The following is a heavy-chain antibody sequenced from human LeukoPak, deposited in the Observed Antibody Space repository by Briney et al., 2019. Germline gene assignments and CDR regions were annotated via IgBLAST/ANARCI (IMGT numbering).Heavy chain of an antibody. J-gene: IGHJ4*02. CDR1: GFTFGSYV. CDR2: ISGDGGT. D-gene: IGHD2-15*01. V-gene: IGHV3-23*01. Sequence: PGGSLRLSCAASGFTFGSYVMSWVRQAPGKGPEWVSAISGDGGTYYADSVKGRFTISRDNSKNTLYLQMNSLGGEDTALYYCARYCGDASCYSGFDYWGQGTLVTVAS. CDR3: ARYCGDASCYSGFDY.